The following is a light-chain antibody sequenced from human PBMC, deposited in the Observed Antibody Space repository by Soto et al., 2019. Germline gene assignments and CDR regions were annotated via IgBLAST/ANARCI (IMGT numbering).Light chain of an antibody. CDR1: QSVSSSY. CDR2: DAS. V-gene: IGKV3D-20*02. Sequence: EIVMTQSPATLSLSPGERATLSCRASQSVSSSYLAWYQQKPGQAPRLLIYDASNRATGIPARFSGSGSGTDFTLTISSLEPEDFAVYYCQQRSNWPPINFGQGTRLEIK. J-gene: IGKJ5*01. CDR3: QQRSNWPPIN.